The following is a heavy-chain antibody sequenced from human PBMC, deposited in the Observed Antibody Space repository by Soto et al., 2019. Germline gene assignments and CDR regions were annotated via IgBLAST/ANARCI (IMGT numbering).Heavy chain of an antibody. V-gene: IGHV1-3*01. CDR2: INAGNGNT. CDR3: ARAMVVTQNWFDP. D-gene: IGHD2-21*02. J-gene: IGHJ5*02. Sequence: GASVKVSCKASGYTFTSYAMHWVRQAPGQRLEWMGWINAGNGNTKYSQKFQGRVTITRDTSASTAYMELSSVTAADTAVYYCARAMVVTQNWFDPWGQGTLVTVSS. CDR1: GYTFTSYA.